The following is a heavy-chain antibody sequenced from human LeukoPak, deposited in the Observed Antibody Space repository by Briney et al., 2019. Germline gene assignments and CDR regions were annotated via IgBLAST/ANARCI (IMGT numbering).Heavy chain of an antibody. Sequence: PGGSLRLSCAASKFIFSNYWMSWVRQDPGKRLEWVAYIKKTGSETYYVDSVKGRFTITRDNARNSLFLQMNSLRAEDTAVYYCAREDGYCSGGNCYSYFDSWGQGTPVTVSS. D-gene: IGHD2-15*01. CDR2: IKKTGSET. CDR1: KFIFSNYW. V-gene: IGHV3-7*01. CDR3: AREDGYCSGGNCYSYFDS. J-gene: IGHJ4*02.